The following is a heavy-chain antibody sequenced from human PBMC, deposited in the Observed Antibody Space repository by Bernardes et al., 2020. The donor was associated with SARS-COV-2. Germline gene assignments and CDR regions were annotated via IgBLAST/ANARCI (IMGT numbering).Heavy chain of an antibody. V-gene: IGHV3-21*01. Sequence: GGSLRLSCAASGFTFSGYSMNWVRQAPGKGLEWVSSISSSSRYIYYADSVKGRFTISRDNAKNSLYLQMNSLRAEDTAVYYCARSLLLGIVGAPYYVHYWGPGTRVTVTS. J-gene: IGHJ4*02. CDR1: GFTFSGYS. CDR2: ISSSSRYI. CDR3: ARSLLLGIVGAPYYVHY. D-gene: IGHD1-26*01.